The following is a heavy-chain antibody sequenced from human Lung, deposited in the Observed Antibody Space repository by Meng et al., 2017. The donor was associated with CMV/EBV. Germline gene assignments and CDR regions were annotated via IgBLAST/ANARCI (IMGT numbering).Heavy chain of an antibody. Sequence: SVKVSXKASGDTFRSHAISWVRQAPGQGLEWMGGIIPILGIATYAQKFQGRVTIAADKSTTTAYMELSRLRSEDTAVYFCARALYYYDSSGYYPYVDYWGQGTLVTVSS. CDR2: IIPILGIA. J-gene: IGHJ4*02. D-gene: IGHD3-22*01. V-gene: IGHV1-69*10. CDR1: GDTFRSHA. CDR3: ARALYYYDSSGYYPYVDY.